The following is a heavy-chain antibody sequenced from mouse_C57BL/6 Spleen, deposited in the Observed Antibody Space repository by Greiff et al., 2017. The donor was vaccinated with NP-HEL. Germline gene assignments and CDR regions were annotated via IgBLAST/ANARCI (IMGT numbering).Heavy chain of an antibody. CDR3: ARNGSSYVGYAMDY. Sequence: SGAELVKPGASVKISCKASGYAFSSYWMNWVKQRPGKGLEWIGQIYPGDGDTNYNGKFKGKATLTADKSSSTAYMQLSSLTSEDSAVYFCARNGSSYVGYAMDYWGQGTSVTVSS. V-gene: IGHV1-80*01. D-gene: IGHD1-1*01. J-gene: IGHJ4*01. CDR1: GYAFSSYW. CDR2: IYPGDGDT.